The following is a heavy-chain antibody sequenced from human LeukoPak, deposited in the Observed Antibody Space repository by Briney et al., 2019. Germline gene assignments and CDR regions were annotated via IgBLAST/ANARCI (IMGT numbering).Heavy chain of an antibody. CDR1: GGSFSGYY. V-gene: IGHV4-34*01. J-gene: IGHJ4*02. Sequence: PSETLSLTCAVYGGSFSGYYWSWIRQPPGKGLEWIGEINNSGSTNYNPSLKSRVTISVDTSKNQFSLKLSSVTAADTAVYYCARGGGSFDYWGQGTLVTVSS. CDR2: INNSGST. D-gene: IGHD2-15*01. CDR3: ARGGGSFDY.